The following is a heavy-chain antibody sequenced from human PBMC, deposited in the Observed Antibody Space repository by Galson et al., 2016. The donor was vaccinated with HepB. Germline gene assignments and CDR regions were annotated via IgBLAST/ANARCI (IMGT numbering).Heavy chain of an antibody. CDR1: GYTFINYG. CDR2: ITAYNGIT. J-gene: IGHJ4*02. Sequence: SVKVSCKASGYTFINYGISWVRQAPGQGLEWMGWITAYNGITKYEQKFQGRVTMTTDTSTNIAYMELRSLRSDDTAVYYCARGTMKCDFWGQGTLVTVSS. D-gene: IGHD3-22*01. V-gene: IGHV1-18*01. CDR3: ARGTMKCDF.